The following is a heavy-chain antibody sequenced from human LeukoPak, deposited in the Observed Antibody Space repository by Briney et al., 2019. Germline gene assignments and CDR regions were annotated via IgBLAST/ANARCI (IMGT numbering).Heavy chain of an antibody. CDR3: ARDIIYLIDEDYG. CDR1: GSSFNSYY. CDR2: IHTRGSA. J-gene: IGHJ4*02. Sequence: SETLSLTCSVSGSSFNSYYWSWIRQPAGKGLEWIGRIHTRGSAEYSPSLQSRVTISVDMSKKEFSLKLTSVTAADTAVYYCARDIIYLIDEDYGWGQGTLVTVSS. D-gene: IGHD4-17*01. V-gene: IGHV4-4*07.